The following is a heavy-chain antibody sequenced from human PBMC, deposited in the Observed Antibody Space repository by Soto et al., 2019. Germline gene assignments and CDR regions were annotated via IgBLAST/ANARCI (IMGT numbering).Heavy chain of an antibody. Sequence: SETLSLTCTVSGGSISSGGYYWSWIRQHPGKGLEWIGYIYYSGSTYYNPSLKSRVTISVDTSKNQFSLKLSSVTAADTAVYYCARTKATVTTSWWFDPWGQGTLVTVSS. CDR2: IYYSGST. D-gene: IGHD4-4*01. J-gene: IGHJ5*02. CDR1: GGSISSGGYY. V-gene: IGHV4-31*03. CDR3: ARTKATVTTSWWFDP.